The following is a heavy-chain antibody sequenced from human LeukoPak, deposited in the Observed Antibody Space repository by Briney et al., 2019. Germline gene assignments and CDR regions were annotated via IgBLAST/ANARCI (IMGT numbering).Heavy chain of an antibody. D-gene: IGHD3-10*01. J-gene: IGHJ4*02. V-gene: IGHV1-69*04. CDR3: ARDYYGSGSYPYFDY. CDR1: GGTFSSYA. CDR2: IIPILGIA. Sequence: PVKVSCKASGGTFSSYAISWVRQAPGQGLEWMGRIIPILGIANYAQKFQGRVTITADKSTSTAYMELSSLRSEDTAVYYCARDYYGSGSYPYFDYWGQGTLVTVSS.